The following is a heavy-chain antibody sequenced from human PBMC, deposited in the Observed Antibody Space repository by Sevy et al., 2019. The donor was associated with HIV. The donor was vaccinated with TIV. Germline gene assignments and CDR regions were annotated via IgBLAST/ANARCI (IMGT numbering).Heavy chain of an antibody. CDR2: INSDSGVT. D-gene: IGHD4-17*01. CDR3: ARLTTQPTPVLYGLDV. V-gene: IGHV1-2*02. J-gene: IGHJ6*02. CDR1: GYIFTDYY. Sequence: ASVKVSCKASGYIFTDYYIHWVRQAPGQGLEWMAWINSDSGVTNYEQRFQDEVTVTRNTSLSTAYLELTNLKSNDTAIYYCARLTTQPTPVLYGLDVWGQGTTVTVSS.